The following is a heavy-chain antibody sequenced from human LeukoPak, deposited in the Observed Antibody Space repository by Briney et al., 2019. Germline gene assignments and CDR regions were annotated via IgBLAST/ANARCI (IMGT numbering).Heavy chain of an antibody. J-gene: IGHJ4*02. V-gene: IGHV1-8*02. CDR1: GGTFSSYA. Sequence: GASVKVSCTASGGTFSSYAISWVRQAPRQGLEWMGWMNPNSGNTGYAQKFQGRVTMTRNTSISTAYMELSSLRPEDTAVYYCTRDRIRGTETTPQYHFDYWGQGTLVTVSS. CDR3: TRDRIRGTETTPQYHFDY. CDR2: MNPNSGNT. D-gene: IGHD4-11*01.